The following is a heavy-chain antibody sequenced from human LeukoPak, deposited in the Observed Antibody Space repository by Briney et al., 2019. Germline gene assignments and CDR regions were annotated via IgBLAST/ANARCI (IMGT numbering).Heavy chain of an antibody. CDR1: GGSISSSSYY. Sequence: SETLSLTCTVSGGSISSSSYYWGWIRQPPGKGLEWIGSIYYSGSTYYNPSLKSRVTISVDTSKNQFSLKLSSVTAADTAVYYCARGYYDSSGYYYLDYWGQGTLVTVSS. CDR3: ARGYYDSSGYYYLDY. D-gene: IGHD3-22*01. CDR2: IYYSGST. V-gene: IGHV4-39*07. J-gene: IGHJ4*02.